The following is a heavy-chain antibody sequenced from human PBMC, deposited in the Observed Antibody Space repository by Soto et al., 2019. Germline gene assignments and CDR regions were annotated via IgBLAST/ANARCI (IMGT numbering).Heavy chain of an antibody. CDR1: GFTFSSYA. CDR2: ISGSGGST. J-gene: IGHJ5*02. D-gene: IGHD2-2*02. Sequence: EVQLLESGGGLVQPGGSLRLSCAASGFTFSSYAMSWVRQAPGKGLEWVSAISGSGGSTYYADSVKGRFTISRDNSKNTLYLQMNSLRAEDTAVYYCAKEGILGYCSSTSCYTHNWFDPWGQGTLVTVSS. CDR3: AKEGILGYCSSTSCYTHNWFDP. V-gene: IGHV3-23*01.